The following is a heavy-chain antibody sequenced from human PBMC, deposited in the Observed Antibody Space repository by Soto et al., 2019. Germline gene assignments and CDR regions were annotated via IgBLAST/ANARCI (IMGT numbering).Heavy chain of an antibody. D-gene: IGHD5-12*01. Sequence: QVQLVQSGAEVKKPGSSVKVPCKASGGTFSSYGISWVRQAPGQGLEWMGGIIPILGTANYAQKFQGRVTITADESTSTAYMELSSLRSEDTAVYYCAGEDSLATIRRGSFDYWGQGSLVTVSS. CDR3: AGEDSLATIRRGSFDY. CDR1: GGTFSSYG. V-gene: IGHV1-69*01. J-gene: IGHJ4*02. CDR2: IIPILGTA.